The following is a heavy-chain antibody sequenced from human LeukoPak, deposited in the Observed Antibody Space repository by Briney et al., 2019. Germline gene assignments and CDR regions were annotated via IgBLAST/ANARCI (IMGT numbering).Heavy chain of an antibody. CDR3: AREFEYQLLPPYYYYMDV. CDR1: GGSISSYY. J-gene: IGHJ6*03. D-gene: IGHD2-2*01. V-gene: IGHV4-4*07. Sequence: SETLSLTCTVSGGSISSYYWSWIRQPAGKGLEWIGRIYTSRSTNYNPSLKSRVTISVDKSKNQFSLKLSSVTAADTAVYYCAREFEYQLLPPYYYYMDVWGKGTTVTVSS. CDR2: IYTSRST.